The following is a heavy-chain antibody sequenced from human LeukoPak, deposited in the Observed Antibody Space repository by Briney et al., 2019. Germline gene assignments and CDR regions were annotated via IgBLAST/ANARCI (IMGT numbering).Heavy chain of an antibody. J-gene: IGHJ4*02. CDR3: ARDINWGQVDY. V-gene: IGHV3-74*01. D-gene: IGHD7-27*01. CDR2: INGDGSAT. CDR1: GFTFSGHW. Sequence: GGSLRLSCAASGFTFSGHWMYWLRQAPGKGLAWVSRINGDGSATNYADSMEGRFTISRDNVKNIVYLQMNSLREDDTAIYYCARDINWGQVDYWGQGTLVTVSS.